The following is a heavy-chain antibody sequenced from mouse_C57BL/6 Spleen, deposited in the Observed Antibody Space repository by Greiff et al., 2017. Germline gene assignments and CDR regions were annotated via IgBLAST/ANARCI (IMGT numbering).Heavy chain of an antibody. V-gene: IGHV1-82*01. CDR1: GYAFSSSW. CDR3: ARLSLAMDY. Sequence: VLLQQSGPELVQPGASVKISCKASGYAFSSSWMNWVKQRPGKGLEWIGRIYPGDGDTNYNGKFKGKATLTADKSSSTAYMQLSSLTSEDSAVYFCARLSLAMDYWGQGTSVTVSS. J-gene: IGHJ4*01. CDR2: IYPGDGDT.